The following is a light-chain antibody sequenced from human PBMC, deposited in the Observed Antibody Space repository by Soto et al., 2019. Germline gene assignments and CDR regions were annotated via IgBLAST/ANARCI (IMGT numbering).Light chain of an antibody. CDR1: GSDVGSYNY. V-gene: IGLV2-14*01. Sequence: QSALTQPASVSGSPGQSITISCTGTGSDVGSYNYVSWYQQHPGKAPKLLIYDVSNRPSGVSNRFSGSKSGNTASLTISGLQAEDEADYYCQSYDSSLSGFYVFGTGTKVTVL. J-gene: IGLJ1*01. CDR2: DVS. CDR3: QSYDSSLSGFYV.